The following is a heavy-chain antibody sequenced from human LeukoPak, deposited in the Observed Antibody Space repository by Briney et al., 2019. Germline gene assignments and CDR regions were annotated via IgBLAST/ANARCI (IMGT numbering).Heavy chain of an antibody. Sequence: GGSLRLSCAASGFTFSSYEMNWVRQAPGKGLEWVSYISSSGSTIYYADSVKGRFTISRDNAKNSLYLQMNSLRAEDTAVCYCARQIGGGYSYGSSGQGTLVTVSS. D-gene: IGHD5-18*01. CDR1: GFTFSSYE. J-gene: IGHJ5*02. V-gene: IGHV3-48*03. CDR2: ISSSGSTI. CDR3: ARQIGGGYSYGS.